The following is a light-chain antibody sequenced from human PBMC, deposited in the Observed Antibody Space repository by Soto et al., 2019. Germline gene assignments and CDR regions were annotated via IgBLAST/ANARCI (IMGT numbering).Light chain of an antibody. J-gene: IGLJ2*01. CDR2: DVT. CDR3: SSYTGSSTPVV. CDR1: SSDVGGYNF. V-gene: IGLV2-14*03. Sequence: QSALTQPASVSGSPGQSIAISCTGTSSDVGGYNFVSWYQQHPGKAPNPLIYDVTNRPSGVSNRFSGSKSGNTASLTISGLQAEDEADYYCSSYTGSSTPVVFGGGTQLTV.